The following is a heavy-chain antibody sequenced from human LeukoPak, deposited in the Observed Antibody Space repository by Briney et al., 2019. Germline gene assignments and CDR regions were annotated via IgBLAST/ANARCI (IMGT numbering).Heavy chain of an antibody. CDR1: GFIVSSYY. V-gene: IGHV3-53*01. J-gene: IGHJ4*02. Sequence: GGSPRLSCAASGFIVSSYYMSWVRQAPGEGLEWVSVIYSSGTTYYADSVKGRFTISRDNSKNTLFLQMNSLRAEDTAVYYCARDGGYNYGFDYWGQGTLVTVSS. CDR3: ARDGGYNYGFDY. CDR2: IYSSGTT. D-gene: IGHD5-18*01.